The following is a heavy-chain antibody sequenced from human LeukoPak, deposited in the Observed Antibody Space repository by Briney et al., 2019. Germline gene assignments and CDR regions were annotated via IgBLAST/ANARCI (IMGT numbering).Heavy chain of an antibody. CDR3: ARGYYDSSGWSSYYYYMDV. CDR1: GYTFTSYD. J-gene: IGHJ6*03. V-gene: IGHV1-8*01. CDR2: MNPNSGNT. Sequence: GASVKVSCKASGYTFTSYDINWVRQATGQGLEWMGWMNPNSGNTGYAQKFQGRVTMTRNTSISTAYMELSSLRSEDTAVYYYARGYYDSSGWSSYYYYMDVWGKGTTVTVSS. D-gene: IGHD3-22*01.